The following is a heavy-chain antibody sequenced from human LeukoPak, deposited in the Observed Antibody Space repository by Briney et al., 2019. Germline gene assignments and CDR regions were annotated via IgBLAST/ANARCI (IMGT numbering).Heavy chain of an antibody. CDR2: VFTSGIISGNT. Sequence: SETLSLTCTVSGGSISSYYWSWIRQPPGKGLEWIGRVFTSGIISGNTNYNPSLKSRVTMSVDTSNSQFSLKLRSVTAADTAVYYCARDRYYYDSSSYYPAFDTWGQGTMVTVSS. CDR3: ARDRYYYDSSSYYPAFDT. CDR1: GGSISSYY. J-gene: IGHJ3*02. D-gene: IGHD3-22*01. V-gene: IGHV4-4*07.